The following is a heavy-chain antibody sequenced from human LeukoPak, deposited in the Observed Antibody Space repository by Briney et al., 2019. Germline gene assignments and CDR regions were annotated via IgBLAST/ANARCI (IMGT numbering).Heavy chain of an antibody. Sequence: GGSLRLSCAAPGFTFSSNWMHWVRQAPGKGLVWVSRINEDGSTTNYADSVKGRSTIFRDNAKNTLYLQMNSLRAEDTAVYYCVRDLGGRSGHWGQGTLVTVSS. CDR2: INEDGSTT. CDR1: GFTFSSNW. V-gene: IGHV3-74*01. J-gene: IGHJ4*02. CDR3: VRDLGGRSGH. D-gene: IGHD1-26*01.